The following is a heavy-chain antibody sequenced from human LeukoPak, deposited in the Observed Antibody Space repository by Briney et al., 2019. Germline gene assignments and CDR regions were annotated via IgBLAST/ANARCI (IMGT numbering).Heavy chain of an antibody. CDR2: ISSTSIYI. D-gene: IGHD3-10*01. Sequence: GGSQRLSCADSGFTFSSYSMNWVRQAPGKGLEWVSSISSTSIYIYYADSVKGRFTISRDNAKNSLYLQMNSLRAEDTAVYYCARDPTTYGSGSYYYYFDYWGQGTLVTVSS. CDR3: ARDPTTYGSGSYYYYFDY. J-gene: IGHJ4*02. V-gene: IGHV3-21*01. CDR1: GFTFSSYS.